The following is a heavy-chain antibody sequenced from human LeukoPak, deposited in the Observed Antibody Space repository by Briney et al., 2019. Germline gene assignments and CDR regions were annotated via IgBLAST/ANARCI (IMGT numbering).Heavy chain of an antibody. CDR3: ARTDSSSWYSPFDY. CDR2: ISGSGGST. D-gene: IGHD6-13*01. J-gene: IGHJ4*02. V-gene: IGHV3-23*01. CDR1: GFTFSSYA. Sequence: GGSLRLSCAASGFTFSSYAMSWVHQAPGKGLKWVSAISGSGGSTYYADSVKGRFTISRDNSKNTLYLQMNSLRAEDTAVYYCARTDSSSWYSPFDYWGLGTLVTVSS.